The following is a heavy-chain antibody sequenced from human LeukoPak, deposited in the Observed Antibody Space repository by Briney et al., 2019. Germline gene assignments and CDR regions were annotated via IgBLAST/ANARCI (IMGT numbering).Heavy chain of an antibody. CDR3: AREDPQTRVPEGMDV. Sequence: PSETLSLTCTVSGGSISYYYWSWIRQSPGKGLEWIGYVYYSGTTNYNPSLKSRVTISEDTSKNQFSLQLRSVTAADTAVYYCAREDPQTRVPEGMDVWGQGTTVTVSS. CDR1: GGSISYYY. J-gene: IGHJ6*02. V-gene: IGHV4-59*01. CDR2: VYYSGTT. D-gene: IGHD4/OR15-4a*01.